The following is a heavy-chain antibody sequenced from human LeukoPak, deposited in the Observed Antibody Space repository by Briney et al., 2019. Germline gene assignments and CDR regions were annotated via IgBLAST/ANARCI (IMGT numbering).Heavy chain of an antibody. J-gene: IGHJ4*02. CDR2: ISWNSGSI. Sequence: GRSLRLSCAASGFTFDDYAMHWVRQAPGKGLEWVSGISWNSGSIGYADSVKGRFTISRDNAKNSLYLQMNSLRAEDTALYYCAKDMRQYYYDSGGYFDGGADYWGQGTLVTVSS. D-gene: IGHD3-22*01. CDR3: AKDMRQYYYDSGGYFDGGADY. CDR1: GFTFDDYA. V-gene: IGHV3-9*01.